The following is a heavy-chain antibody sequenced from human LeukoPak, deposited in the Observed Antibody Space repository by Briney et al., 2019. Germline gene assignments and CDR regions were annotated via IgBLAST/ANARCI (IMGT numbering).Heavy chain of an antibody. CDR1: GYSISSGYY. V-gene: IGHV4-38-2*02. J-gene: IGHJ4*02. D-gene: IGHD4-17*01. Sequence: SETLSLTCTVSGYSISSGYYWGWIRQPPGKGLEWIGSIYHSGNTYYNPSLKSRVTISVDTSKNQFSLKLSSVTAADTAVYYCARDNYGDFYFDYWGQGTLVTVSS. CDR3: ARDNYGDFYFDY. CDR2: IYHSGNT.